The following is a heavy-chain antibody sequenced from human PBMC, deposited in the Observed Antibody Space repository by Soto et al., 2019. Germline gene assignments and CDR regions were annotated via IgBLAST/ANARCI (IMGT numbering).Heavy chain of an antibody. J-gene: IGHJ6*02. CDR1: GYSFTDYH. Sequence: ASVKVSCKASGYSFTDYHIHWVRQAPGQGLEWLGRINPKSGGTSTAQKFQGWVTMTTDTSISTASMELTRLTSDDTAIYYCARGDSTDCSNGVCSFFYNHDMDVWSQGTTVTVSS. CDR2: INPKSGGT. V-gene: IGHV1-2*04. CDR3: ARGDSTDCSNGVCSFFYNHDMDV. D-gene: IGHD2-8*01.